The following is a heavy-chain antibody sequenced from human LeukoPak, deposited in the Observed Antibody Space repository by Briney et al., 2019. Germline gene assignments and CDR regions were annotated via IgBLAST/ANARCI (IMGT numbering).Heavy chain of an antibody. CDR3: ARGPYYGDLNPDYFDY. CDR2: ISTYNGKT. J-gene: IGHJ4*02. D-gene: IGHD3-16*01. CDR1: GYTFTSYG. Sequence: EASVKVSCKASGYTFTSYGITWVRQAPGQGLEWMGWISTYNGKTNYVDKFQGRVTMTTDTFTKTVYMHLRSLRSDDTALYYCARGPYYGDLNPDYFDYWGQGTLVTVSS. V-gene: IGHV1-18*01.